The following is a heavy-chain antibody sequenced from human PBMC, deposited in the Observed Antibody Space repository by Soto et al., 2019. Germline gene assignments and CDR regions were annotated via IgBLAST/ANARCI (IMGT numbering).Heavy chain of an antibody. CDR3: ARVRGDYDYYYYGMDV. CDR2: ISYDGSNK. V-gene: IGHV3-30-3*01. D-gene: IGHD4-17*01. J-gene: IGHJ6*02. Sequence: PGGSLRLSCAASGFTFSSYAMHWVRQAPGKGLEWVAVISYDGSNKYYAGSVKGRFTISRDNSKNTLYLQMNSLRAEDTAVYYCARVRGDYDYYYYGMDVWGQGTTVTVSS. CDR1: GFTFSSYA.